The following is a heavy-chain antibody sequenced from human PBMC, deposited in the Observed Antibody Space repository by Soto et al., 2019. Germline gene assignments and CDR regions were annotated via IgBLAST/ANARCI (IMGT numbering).Heavy chain of an antibody. CDR2: FVTLFGTT. CDR1: GGTFSGYV. V-gene: IGHV1-69*01. J-gene: IGHJ4*02. Sequence: QLVQSGSEVKKPGSSVKVSCQASGGTFSGYVVNWVRQAPGQGLEWMGAFVTLFGTTNYAQRFSGRITIPAEESTSTAYMELRTLRSDDTAVYYCATHGLGVSSPPYFDNWGQGTLVTVSS. CDR3: ATHGLGVSSPPYFDN. D-gene: IGHD3-16*01.